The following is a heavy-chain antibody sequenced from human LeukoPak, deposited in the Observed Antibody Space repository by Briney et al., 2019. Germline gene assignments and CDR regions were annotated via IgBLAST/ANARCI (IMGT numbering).Heavy chain of an antibody. D-gene: IGHD1-7*01. CDR3: ARGSDNWNYYYFDY. V-gene: IGHV4-59*01. J-gene: IGHJ4*02. Sequence: PSETLSLTCTVSDGSIRGYYWSWIRQITGKGLEWIGYIYYSGSTDYNPSLKSRVTISVDTSKNQFSLKLSSVTAADTAMYYCARGSDNWNYYYFDYWGQGSLVTVSS. CDR1: DGSIRGYY. CDR2: IYYSGST.